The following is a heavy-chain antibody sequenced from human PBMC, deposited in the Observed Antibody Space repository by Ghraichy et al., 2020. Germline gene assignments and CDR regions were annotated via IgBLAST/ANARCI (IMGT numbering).Heavy chain of an antibody. CDR3: ARSLGLEELSTVPTTNIDS. D-gene: IGHD5-12*01. Sequence: SVKVSCKASGGRFNTFALSWVRQAPGQGLEWMGRIISIFGSTNYAQKFQGRVTITADESTSTAYMELSSLRFDDTAVYYCARSLGLEELSTVPTTNIDSWGQGTLVTVSS. V-gene: IGHV1-69*13. J-gene: IGHJ4*02. CDR2: IISIFGST. CDR1: GGRFNTFA.